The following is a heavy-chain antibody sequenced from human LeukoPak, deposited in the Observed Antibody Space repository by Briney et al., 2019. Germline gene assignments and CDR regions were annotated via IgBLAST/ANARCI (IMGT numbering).Heavy chain of an antibody. CDR1: GYTFTSYG. J-gene: IGHJ5*02. V-gene: IGHV1-18*01. CDR3: ARDRTYYDILTGPTENWFDP. CDR2: ISAYNGNT. Sequence: ASVKVSCKASGYTFTSYGISWVRQAPGQGLEWMGWISAYNGNTNYAQKLQGRVNMTTDTSTSTAYMELRSLRSDDTAVYYCARDRTYYDILTGPTENWFDPRGQGTQVTVSS. D-gene: IGHD3-9*01.